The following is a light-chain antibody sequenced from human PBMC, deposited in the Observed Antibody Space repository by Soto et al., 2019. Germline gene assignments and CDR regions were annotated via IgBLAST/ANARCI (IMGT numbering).Light chain of an antibody. J-gene: IGKJ1*01. CDR3: QQFYNWPRT. Sequence: EIVMTQSPGTLSVSPGERATLSCRASQSVSSNLAWYKQKPGQAPRLLIYGASTRATGIPARFSGRGSETDFTLTISSLQSEDFAVYYCQQFYNWPRTFGQGTKVDIK. V-gene: IGKV3-15*01. CDR1: QSVSSN. CDR2: GAS.